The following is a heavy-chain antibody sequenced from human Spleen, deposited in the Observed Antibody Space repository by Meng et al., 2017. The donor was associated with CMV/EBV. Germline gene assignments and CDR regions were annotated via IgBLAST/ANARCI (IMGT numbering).Heavy chain of an antibody. D-gene: IGHD1-1*01. CDR2: ITSNSIYT. Sequence: GESLKISCAASGFTFSSYGVNWVRQAPGKGLEWVSFITSNSIYTYYADSVKGRFTISRDNAENSLYLQMNSLRAEDTAVYYCARERLDHYYYYSMDVWGQGTTVTVSS. CDR3: ARERLDHYYYYSMDV. V-gene: IGHV3-21*01. CDR1: GFTFSSYG. J-gene: IGHJ6*02.